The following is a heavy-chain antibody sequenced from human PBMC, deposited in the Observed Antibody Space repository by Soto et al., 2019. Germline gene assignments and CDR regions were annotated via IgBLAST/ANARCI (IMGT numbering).Heavy chain of an antibody. CDR3: ARDLAGGYFDWLSMGYYYYYGMDV. CDR1: GYTFTSYG. Sequence: QVQLVQSGAEVKKPGASVKVSCKASGYTFTSYGISWVRQAPGQGLEWMGWISAYNGNTNYAQKLQGRVTMTTDTSTSTAYMELRSRTYEDTAVYYCARDLAGGYFDWLSMGYYYYYGMDVWCQGTTVTVSS. J-gene: IGHJ6*02. V-gene: IGHV1-18*04. CDR2: ISAYNGNT. D-gene: IGHD3-9*01.